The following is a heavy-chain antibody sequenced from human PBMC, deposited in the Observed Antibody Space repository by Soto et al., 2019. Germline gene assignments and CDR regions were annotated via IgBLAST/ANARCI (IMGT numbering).Heavy chain of an antibody. Sequence: QVQLQESGPGLVKPSPTLSLTCTVSGGSISSGDYYWNWIRQPTGKGLEWIGYIYYSGSTYYNPSLKTRVSRSVETAKYHCSLKLSSVTASDPAVYYCAIGVSGSDYDYWGQGTLVTVSS. J-gene: IGHJ4*02. D-gene: IGHD1-26*01. CDR2: IYYSGST. CDR3: AIGVSGSDYDY. CDR1: GGSISSGDYY. V-gene: IGHV4-30-4*01.